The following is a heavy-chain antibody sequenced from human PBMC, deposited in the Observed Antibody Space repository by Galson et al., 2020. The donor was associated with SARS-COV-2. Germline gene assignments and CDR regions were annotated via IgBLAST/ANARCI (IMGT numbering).Heavy chain of an antibody. V-gene: IGHV3-9*01. D-gene: IGHD1-20*01. J-gene: IGHJ4*02. CDR1: GFTFDDYA. Sequence: GGSLRLSCAASGFTFDDYAMHWVRQAPGKGLEWVSGISWNSGSIGYADSVKGRFTISRDNAKNSLYLQMNSLRAEDTALYYCAKDMAVTGTAYCDYWGQGTLVTVSS. CDR3: AKDMAVTGTAYCDY. CDR2: ISWNSGSI.